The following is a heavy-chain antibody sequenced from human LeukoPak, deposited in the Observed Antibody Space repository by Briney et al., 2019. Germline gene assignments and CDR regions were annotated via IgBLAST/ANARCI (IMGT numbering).Heavy chain of an antibody. V-gene: IGHV3-9*01. CDR3: AKPKDHDILTFDS. CDR1: GFTFDDYA. J-gene: IGHJ4*02. CDR2: ISWNSRSV. D-gene: IGHD3-9*01. Sequence: GGSLRLSCAASGFTFDDYAMHWVRQVPGKGLEWVSSISWNSRSVAYADSVKGRFTISRDNAKNSVFLQMNSLRPEDTALYYCAKPKDHDILTFDSWGQGTLVTVSS.